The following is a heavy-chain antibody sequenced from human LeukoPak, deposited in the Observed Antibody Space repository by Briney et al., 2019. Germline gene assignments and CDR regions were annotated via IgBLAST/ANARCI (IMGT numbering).Heavy chain of an antibody. J-gene: IGHJ4*02. D-gene: IGHD5-18*01. Sequence: ASVSVSCKTFGYTFTHYYIHWVRPAPGRGLEWMGRINPGDGSTVYARKFLGRVTMARDTSTTTVYMELSSLGSDDTAIYFCARTPYTSGLLFYFDNWGQGTLVTVSS. CDR2: INPGDGST. V-gene: IGHV1-46*01. CDR3: ARTPYTSGLLFYFDN. CDR1: GYTFTHYY.